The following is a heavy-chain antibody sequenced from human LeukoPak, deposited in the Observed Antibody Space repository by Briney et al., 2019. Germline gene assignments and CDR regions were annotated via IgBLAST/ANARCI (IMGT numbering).Heavy chain of an antibody. CDR2: ISSSSSYI. J-gene: IGHJ4*02. CDR3: ARDRGDGYDYFWDY. V-gene: IGHV3-21*04. D-gene: IGHD5-12*01. CDR1: GFTFSSYE. Sequence: GSLRLSCAASGFTFSSYEMNWVRQAPGKGLEWVSSISSSSSYIYYADSVKGRFTISRDNAKNSLYLQMNSLRAEDTAVYYCARDRGDGYDYFWDYWGQGTLVTVSS.